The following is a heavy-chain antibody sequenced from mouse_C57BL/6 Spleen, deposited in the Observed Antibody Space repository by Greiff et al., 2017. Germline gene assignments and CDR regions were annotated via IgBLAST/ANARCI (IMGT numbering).Heavy chain of an antibody. Sequence: QVQLQQPGAELVMPGASVKLSCKASGYTFTSYWMHWVKQRPGQGLEWIGEIDPSDSYTNYNQKFKGKSTLTVDKSSSTAYMQLSSLTSEDSAVYYCARCPYDYGGAFAYWGQGTLVTVSA. CDR3: ARCPYDYGGAFAY. V-gene: IGHV1-69*01. CDR1: GYTFTSYW. D-gene: IGHD2-4*01. CDR2: IDPSDSYT. J-gene: IGHJ3*01.